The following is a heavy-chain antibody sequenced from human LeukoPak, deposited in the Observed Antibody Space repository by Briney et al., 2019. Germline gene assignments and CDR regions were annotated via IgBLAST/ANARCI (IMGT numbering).Heavy chain of an antibody. V-gene: IGHV3-7*04. Sequence: GGSLRLSCVASGFTFSSYWMSWVRQDPGKGLEWVANIKQDGSEKYYVDSVKGRFTISRDNAKNSLHLQMNSLRVEDTAVYYCARDGQQLGFWGQGTLVIVSS. D-gene: IGHD6-13*01. J-gene: IGHJ4*02. CDR3: ARDGQQLGF. CDR2: IKQDGSEK. CDR1: GFTFSSYW.